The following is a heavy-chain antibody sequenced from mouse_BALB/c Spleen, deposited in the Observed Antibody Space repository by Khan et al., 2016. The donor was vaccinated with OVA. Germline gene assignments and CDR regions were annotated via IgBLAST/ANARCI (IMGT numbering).Heavy chain of an antibody. Sequence: EVQLQESGPELMKPGASVKMSYKASGYSFTSYYIHWVKSHGKSLEWIGYIDPFSGGITYNQKFKGKATLTVDKSSNTAYIHLSNLTSEDSAVYYCTRHGYVAWFTYWGQGTLVIVSA. D-gene: IGHD2-2*01. V-gene: IGHV1S135*01. CDR3: TRHGYVAWFTY. CDR2: IDPFSGGI. CDR1: GYSFTSYY. J-gene: IGHJ3*01.